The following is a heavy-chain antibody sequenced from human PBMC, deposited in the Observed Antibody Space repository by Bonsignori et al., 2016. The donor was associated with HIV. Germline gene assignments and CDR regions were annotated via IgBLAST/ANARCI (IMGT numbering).Heavy chain of an antibody. Sequence: WVRQAPGQGLEWMGWISAYNGNTNYAQKLQGRVTMTTDTSTSAAYMELRSLRSDDTAVYYCARDLNVMVVAAQGDYWGQGTLVTVSS. CDR3: ARDLNVMVVAAQGDY. J-gene: IGHJ4*02. V-gene: IGHV1-18*01. D-gene: IGHD2-15*01. CDR2: ISAYNGNT.